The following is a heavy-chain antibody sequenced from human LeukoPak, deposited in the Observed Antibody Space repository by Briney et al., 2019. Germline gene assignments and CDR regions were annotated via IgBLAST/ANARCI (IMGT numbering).Heavy chain of an antibody. CDR2: ISGSGGST. J-gene: IGHJ4*02. CDR3: ARPRIAAAGTQTLGNFDY. V-gene: IGHV3-23*01. D-gene: IGHD6-13*01. Sequence: GGSLRLSCAASGFTFSSYAMSWVRQAPGKGLEWVSAISGSGGSTYYADSVKGRFTISRDNSKNTPYLQMNSLRAEDTAVYYCARPRIAAAGTQTLGNFDYWGQGTLVTVSS. CDR1: GFTFSSYA.